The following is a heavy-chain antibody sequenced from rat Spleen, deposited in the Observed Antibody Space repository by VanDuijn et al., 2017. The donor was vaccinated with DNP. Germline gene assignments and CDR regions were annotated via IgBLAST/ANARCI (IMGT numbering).Heavy chain of an antibody. Sequence: VQLKESGPGLVQPSQTLSLTCTVSGFSLTDYSVHWVRQPPGKGLEWMGLMWSGGSTAYNSALKSRLSISRDTSKNQVFLKMNSLQTDDTGTYYCTRDTGFDYVMDAWGQGASVTVSS. V-gene: IGHV2S63*01. CDR1: GFSLTDYS. CDR3: TRDTGFDYVMDA. CDR2: MWSGGST. J-gene: IGHJ4*01. D-gene: IGHD1-1*01.